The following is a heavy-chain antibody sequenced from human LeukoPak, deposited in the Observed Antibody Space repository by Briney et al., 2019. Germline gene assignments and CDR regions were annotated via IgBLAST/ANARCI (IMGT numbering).Heavy chain of an antibody. Sequence: SETLSLTCTVSGGSISSSSYYWGWIRQPPGKGLEWIGSIYYSGSTNYNPSLKSRVTISVDTSKNQFSLKLSSVTAADTAVYYCASLNSKGWEFDYWGQGTLVTVSS. CDR3: ASLNSKGWEFDY. CDR2: IYYSGST. J-gene: IGHJ4*02. CDR1: GGSISSSSYY. D-gene: IGHD1-26*01. V-gene: IGHV4-39*07.